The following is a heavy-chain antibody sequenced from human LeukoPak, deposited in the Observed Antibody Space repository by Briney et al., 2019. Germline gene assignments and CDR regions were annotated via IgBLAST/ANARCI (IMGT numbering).Heavy chain of an antibody. J-gene: IGHJ4*02. CDR3: ARADIVVVPAARGGD. CDR2: ISSSSSTI. V-gene: IGHV3-48*01. Sequence: GGSLRLSCAASGFTFSSYSMNWVRQAPGKGLEWVSYISSSSSTIYYADSVKGRFTISRDNAKNSLYLQMNSLRAEDTAVNYCARADIVVVPAARGGDWGQGTLVTVSS. D-gene: IGHD2-2*01. CDR1: GFTFSSYS.